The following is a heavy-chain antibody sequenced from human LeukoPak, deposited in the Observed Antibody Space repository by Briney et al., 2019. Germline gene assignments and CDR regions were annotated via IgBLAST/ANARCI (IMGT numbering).Heavy chain of an antibody. D-gene: IGHD3-10*01. Sequence: VASVKVSCKASGYTFNSHDINWVRQATGQGLEWMGWMNPYSGNTGYAQKFQGRVTMTRDTSINTAYLEFYSLRAEDTALYYCAKDRHGSGSYGLDYWGQGTLVTVSS. CDR1: GYTFNSHD. V-gene: IGHV1-8*01. J-gene: IGHJ4*02. CDR2: MNPYSGNT. CDR3: AKDRHGSGSYGLDY.